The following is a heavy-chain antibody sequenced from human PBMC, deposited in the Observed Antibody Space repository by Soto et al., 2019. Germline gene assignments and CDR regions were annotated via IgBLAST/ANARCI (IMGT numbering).Heavy chain of an antibody. CDR3: ARSSPYIVVRKPTGNQDYYGMDV. CDR2: SIPVFGPT. D-gene: IGHD2-2*01. CDR1: GGTFSNYT. Sequence: QVQLVQSGAEVKKPGSSVKVFCNASGGTFSNYTISLVRQAPGQGLEWMGGSIPVFGPTNYDQKFQGRVTITADGSTSTAYMKLSSLRSADTAVYYCARSSPYIVVRKPTGNQDYYGMDVWGQGTTVTVSS. V-gene: IGHV1-69*01. J-gene: IGHJ6*02.